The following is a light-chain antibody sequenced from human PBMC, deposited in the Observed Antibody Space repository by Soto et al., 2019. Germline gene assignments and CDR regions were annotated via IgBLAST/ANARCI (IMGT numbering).Light chain of an antibody. V-gene: IGLV2-8*01. J-gene: IGLJ1*01. CDR2: EVN. CDR1: GSDIGGYNF. CDR3: SSYAGTNNRYV. Sequence: QSALTQPPSASGSPGQSVTISCTGTGSDIGGYNFVSWYQQHPGKVPKLIIYEVNKRPSGVPDRFSGSKSGNTASLTVSGLQPDDEADYYCSSYAGTNNRYVFGTGTKLTVL.